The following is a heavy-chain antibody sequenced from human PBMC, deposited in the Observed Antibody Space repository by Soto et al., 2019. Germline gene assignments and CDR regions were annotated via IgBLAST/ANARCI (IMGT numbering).Heavy chain of an antibody. CDR1: GYSFAGYW. D-gene: IGHD5-18*01. CDR2: SDPSDSQT. J-gene: IGHJ4*02. CDR3: ARQIYDADTGPNFQYYFDS. Sequence: PGESLKISCKGSGYSFAGYWITWVRQKPGKGLEWMGRSDPSDSQTYYSPSFRGHVTISVTKSITTVFLQWSSLRAADTAMYYCARQIYDADTGPNFQYYFDSWGQGTPGTVSS. V-gene: IGHV5-10-1*01.